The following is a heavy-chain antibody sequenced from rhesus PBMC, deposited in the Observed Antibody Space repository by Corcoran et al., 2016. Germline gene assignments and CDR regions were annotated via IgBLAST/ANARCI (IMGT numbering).Heavy chain of an antibody. CDR1: GGSISRSYWL. V-gene: IGHV4S18*01. D-gene: IGHD2-2*01. CDR3: ARGVRRFDV. Sequence: QVQLQESGPGLVKPSETLSLTCAVSGGSISRSYWLSWIPPPPGKGLEGIGGIYSNSESTNYNPSLKRRVTISKETAKNQFSLKLSSVTAADTAVYYCARGVRRFDVWGPGVLVTVSS. J-gene: IGHJ5-1*01. CDR2: IYSNSEST.